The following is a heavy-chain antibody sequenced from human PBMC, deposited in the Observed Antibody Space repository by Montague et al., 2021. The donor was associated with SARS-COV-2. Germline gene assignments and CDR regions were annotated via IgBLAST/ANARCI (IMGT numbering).Heavy chain of an antibody. V-gene: IGHV4-59*01. D-gene: IGHD3-3*01. Sequence: SETLSLTCSFSGGSIRSYYWSWIRLPPGKALEWLGYIYYTGETTXXPSLKSRVTISVDTSKSQFSLRLTSVTAADTAAYFCARFWSGYVDKWSQGTLVTVSS. CDR2: IYYTGET. CDR1: GGSIRSYY. CDR3: ARFWSGYVDK. J-gene: IGHJ4*02.